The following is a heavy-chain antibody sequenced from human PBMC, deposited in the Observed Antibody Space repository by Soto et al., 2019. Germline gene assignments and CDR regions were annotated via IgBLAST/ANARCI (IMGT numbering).Heavy chain of an antibody. V-gene: IGHV4-59*01. CDR2: IYYSGST. CDR3: ARGPHYYYGMDV. Sequence: HPGKGLEWIGYIYYSGSTNYNPSLKSRVTISVDTSKNQFSLKLSSVTAADTAVYYCARGPHYYYGMDVWGQGTTVTVSS. J-gene: IGHJ6*02.